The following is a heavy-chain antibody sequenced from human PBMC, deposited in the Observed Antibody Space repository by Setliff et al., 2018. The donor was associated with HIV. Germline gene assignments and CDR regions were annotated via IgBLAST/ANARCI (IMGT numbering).Heavy chain of an antibody. D-gene: IGHD3-3*01. CDR2: INPSDGST. V-gene: IGHV1-46*01. CDR1: GYTFTSYY. Sequence: ASVKVSCKASGYTFTSYYMHWVRQAPGQGLEWMGIINPSDGSTSYALKFQGRVTMTRDTSTSTVYMELSSLRSEDTALYYCARVFYSRGSGYYKGLDYWGQGTLVTVSS. J-gene: IGHJ4*02. CDR3: ARVFYSRGSGYYKGLDY.